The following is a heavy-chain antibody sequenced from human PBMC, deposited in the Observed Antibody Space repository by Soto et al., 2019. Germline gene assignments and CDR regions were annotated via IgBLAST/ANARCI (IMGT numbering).Heavy chain of an antibody. CDR2: INPNSGGT. J-gene: IGHJ6*02. Sequence: ASVKVSCKASGYTFTGYYMHWVRQAPGQGLEWMGWINPNSGGTNYAQKFQGWVTMTRDTSISTAYMELSRLRSDDTAVYYCARDRRLWFGESLRGMDVWGQGTTVIVSS. CDR3: ARDRRLWFGESLRGMDV. D-gene: IGHD3-10*01. CDR1: GYTFTGYY. V-gene: IGHV1-2*04.